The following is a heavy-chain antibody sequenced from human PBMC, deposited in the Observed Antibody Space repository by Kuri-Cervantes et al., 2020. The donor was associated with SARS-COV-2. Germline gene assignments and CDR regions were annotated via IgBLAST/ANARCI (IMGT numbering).Heavy chain of an antibody. CDR1: GFTFSSYA. V-gene: IGHV3-30-3*01. J-gene: IGHJ4*02. CDR2: ISYDGSNK. Sequence: GESLKISCAASGFTFSSYAMHWVRQAPGKGLEWVAVISYDGSNKYCADSVKGRFTISRDNSKNTLYLQMNSLRAEDTAVYYCVIVDTAMVGFGDYWGQGTLVTVSS. D-gene: IGHD5-18*01. CDR3: VIVDTAMVGFGDY.